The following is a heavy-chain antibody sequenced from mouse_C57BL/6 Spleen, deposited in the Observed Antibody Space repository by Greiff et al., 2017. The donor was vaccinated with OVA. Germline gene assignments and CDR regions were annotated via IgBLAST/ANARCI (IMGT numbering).Heavy chain of an antibody. D-gene: IGHD1-1*01. CDR3: ARSPYYGSSYDWYFDV. CDR2: IYPGSGNT. V-gene: IGHV1-76*01. CDR1: GYTFTDYY. J-gene: IGHJ1*03. Sequence: VQLQQSGAELVRPGASVKLSCKASGYTFTDYYINWVKQRPGQGLEWIARIYPGSGNTYYNEKFKGKATLTAEKSSSTAYMQLSSLTSEDSAVYFCARSPYYGSSYDWYFDVWGTGTTVTVSS.